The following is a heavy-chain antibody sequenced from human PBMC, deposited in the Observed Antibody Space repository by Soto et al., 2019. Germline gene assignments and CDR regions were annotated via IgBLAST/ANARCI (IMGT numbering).Heavy chain of an antibody. CDR2: IDPRSGGT. D-gene: IGHD3-10*01. CDR3: ATDDYGNFTY. Sequence: HVQLVQSGTEVKKPGASVRVSCMVSGYPFTTYYIHWVRQAPGQGLEWMGWIDPRSGGTVYEQKFHGRVTMTRDTSISPVYMDLSGLTSDDTALYYCATDDYGNFTYWGQGSLVTVSS. CDR1: GYPFTTYY. J-gene: IGHJ4*02. V-gene: IGHV1-2*02.